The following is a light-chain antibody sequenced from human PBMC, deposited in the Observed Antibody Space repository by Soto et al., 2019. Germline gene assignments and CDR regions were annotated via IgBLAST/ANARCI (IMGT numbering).Light chain of an antibody. CDR1: QNLLFSSNNKNS. CDR3: QQYHTTPNT. V-gene: IGKV4-1*01. J-gene: IGKJ2*01. Sequence: DVVMTQSPETLAVSLGERAAINCKSSQNLLFSSNNKNSLAWYQQKPGQPPKLLIYWASTRESGAPDRFSGSGSGRDFTLTISSLQAEDVAVYYCQQYHTTPNTFGQGTKLEIK. CDR2: WAS.